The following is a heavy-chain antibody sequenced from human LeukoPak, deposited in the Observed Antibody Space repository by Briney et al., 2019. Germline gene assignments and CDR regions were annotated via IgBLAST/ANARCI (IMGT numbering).Heavy chain of an antibody. V-gene: IGHV3-23*01. Sequence: PGGSLRLSCAASGFTFSSYAMSWVRQAPGKGLEWVSLISPSGGSTHYADSVKGRFTISRGNSKNTLYLQLDSLRAEDTAVYYCAKGWKYVDIWGQGTMITVSS. CDR2: ISPSGGST. J-gene: IGHJ3*02. D-gene: IGHD1-1*01. CDR1: GFTFSSYA. CDR3: AKGWKYVDI.